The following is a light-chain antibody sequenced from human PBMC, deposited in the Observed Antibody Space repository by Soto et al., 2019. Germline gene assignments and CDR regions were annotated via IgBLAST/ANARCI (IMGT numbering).Light chain of an antibody. CDR3: VSYAGGTYV. J-gene: IGLJ1*01. V-gene: IGLV2-8*01. CDR1: SSDVGGYIF. CDR2: DVN. Sequence: QSALTQPPSASGSPGQSVTISCTGTSSDVGGYIFVSWYRQHPGKAPKLMIYDVNKRPSGVPDRFSGSKSDNTASLTVSGLQAEDEADYYCVSYAGGTYVFGTGTKVTVL.